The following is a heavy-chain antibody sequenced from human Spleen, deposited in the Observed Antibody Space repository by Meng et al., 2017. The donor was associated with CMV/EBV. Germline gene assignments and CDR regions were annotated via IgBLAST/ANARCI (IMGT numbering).Heavy chain of an antibody. J-gene: IGHJ6*02. V-gene: IGHV1-18*01. D-gene: IGHD6-19*01. CDR1: GYTFNNYG. CDR2: ITAYNGDT. CDR3: ARGGSSGWYYYYGVDV. Sequence: ASVKVSYKASGYTFNNYGITWVRQAPGQGLEWMGWITAYNGDTTYAQKFQGRVTMTTDTSTSTAYMELRSLTSDDTAVYFCARGGSSGWYYYYGVDVWGQGTTVTVSS.